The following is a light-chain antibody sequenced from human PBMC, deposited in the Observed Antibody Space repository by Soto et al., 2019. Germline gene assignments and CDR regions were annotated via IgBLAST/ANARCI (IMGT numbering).Light chain of an antibody. J-gene: IGLJ2*01. CDR1: SSDVGNYNL. CDR2: DVS. Sequence: QSALTQPASVSGSPGQSITISCTGTSSDVGNYNLVSWYQQHPGKAPKLMIYDVSKRPSGVPDRFSGSKSGNTASLTISGLQAEDEADYYCCSYAGSYTHVVFGGGTKVTVL. CDR3: CSYAGSYTHVV. V-gene: IGLV2-11*01.